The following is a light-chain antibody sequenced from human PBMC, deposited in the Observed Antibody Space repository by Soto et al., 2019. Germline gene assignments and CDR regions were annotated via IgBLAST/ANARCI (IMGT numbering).Light chain of an antibody. V-gene: IGKV3-20*01. CDR3: QQYGSSPRT. J-gene: IGKJ1*01. Sequence: EIVMTQSPATLSVPPGERATLSCRASQSVSSYLAWYQQKPGQAPRLLIYGASSRATGIPDGFSGSGSGTDFTLTISRLEPEDFAVYYCQQYGSSPRTFGQGTKVDI. CDR1: QSVSSY. CDR2: GAS.